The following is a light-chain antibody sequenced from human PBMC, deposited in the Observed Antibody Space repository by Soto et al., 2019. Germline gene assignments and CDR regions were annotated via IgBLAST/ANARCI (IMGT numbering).Light chain of an antibody. CDR1: QSVSGN. V-gene: IGKV3-15*01. CDR2: GAS. Sequence: EVVMTQSPATLSVSPGERVTLSCTASQSVSGNLAWYQQKPGQAPRLLIHGASTRANGIPARFSGSGSGTEFSLSISSLQSEDFAVYYCQQYNNWPPMYTFGQGTQLEIK. J-gene: IGKJ2*01. CDR3: QQYNNWPPMYT.